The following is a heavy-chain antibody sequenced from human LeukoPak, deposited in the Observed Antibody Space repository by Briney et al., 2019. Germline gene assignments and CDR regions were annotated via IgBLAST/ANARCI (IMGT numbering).Heavy chain of an antibody. CDR2: INSDGSST. J-gene: IGHJ4*02. Sequence: GGSLRLSCAASGFTFSSYWMHWVRQAPGKGLLWVSRINSDGSSTSYADSVKGRFTISRDNAKNTLYLQINSLRGEDTAVYFCARDASREDSSGYHYDPHFDSWGQGTLVTVSS. V-gene: IGHV3-74*01. D-gene: IGHD3-22*01. CDR3: ARDASREDSSGYHYDPHFDS. CDR1: GFTFSSYW.